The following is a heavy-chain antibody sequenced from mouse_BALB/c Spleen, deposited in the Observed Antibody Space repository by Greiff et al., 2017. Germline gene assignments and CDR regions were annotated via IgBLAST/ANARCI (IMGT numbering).Heavy chain of an antibody. CDR2: INPNNGGT. CDR3: ARSDGYYVSYWYFDV. V-gene: IGHV1-18*01. CDR1: GYSFTGYT. Sequence: EVQRVESGPELVKPGASMKISCKASGYSFTGYTMNWVKQSHGKNLEWIGGINPNNGGTSYNQKFKGKATLTVDKSSSTAYMELRSLTSEDSAVYYCARSDGYYVSYWYFDVWGAGTTVTVSS. D-gene: IGHD2-3*01. J-gene: IGHJ1*01.